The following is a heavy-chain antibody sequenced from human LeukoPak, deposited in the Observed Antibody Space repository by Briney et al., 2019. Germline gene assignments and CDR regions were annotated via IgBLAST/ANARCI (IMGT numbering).Heavy chain of an antibody. CDR1: GGTFSSYA. D-gene: IGHD3-22*01. CDR2: IIPISGTA. CDR3: ARSTYYYDSSGYYYVLDY. J-gene: IGHJ4*02. V-gene: IGHV1-69*05. Sequence: SVKVSCKASGGTFSSYAISWVRQAPGQGLEWTGRIIPISGTANYAQKFQGRVTITTDESTSTAYMELSSLRSEDTAVYYCARSTYYYDSSGYYYVLDYWGQGTLVTVSS.